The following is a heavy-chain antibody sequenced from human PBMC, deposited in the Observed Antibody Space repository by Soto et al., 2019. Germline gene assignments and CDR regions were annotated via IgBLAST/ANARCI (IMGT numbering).Heavy chain of an antibody. Sequence: GGLRPSCVASGFIFSYYAMHWARQTPGKGLEWVALISPAGTNQYYADSAKGRFTISRDNSKNTLYLQMNSLRPEDTGLYYCARENSRISPRLFQHWGHGTLVTVSS. CDR1: GFIFSYYA. CDR2: ISPAGTNQ. V-gene: IGHV3-30-3*01. D-gene: IGHD6-6*01. J-gene: IGHJ1*01. CDR3: ARENSRISPRLFQH.